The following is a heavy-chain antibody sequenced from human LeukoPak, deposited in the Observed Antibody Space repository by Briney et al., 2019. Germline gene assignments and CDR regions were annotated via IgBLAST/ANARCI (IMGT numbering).Heavy chain of an antibody. CDR1: GFTFSSYA. J-gene: IGHJ4*02. Sequence: GGSLRLSCAASGFTFSSYAMIWVRQAPGKGLEWVSTISSSGDSTYYADSVKGRLTISRANSKNTLYLQMNGLRAEDTAVYFCAKGYSGSYSAFDYWGQGTLVTVSS. D-gene: IGHD1-26*01. CDR3: AKGYSGSYSAFDY. CDR2: ISSSGDST. V-gene: IGHV3-23*01.